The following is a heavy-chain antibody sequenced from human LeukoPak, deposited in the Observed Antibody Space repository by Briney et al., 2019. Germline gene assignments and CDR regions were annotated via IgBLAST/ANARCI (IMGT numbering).Heavy chain of an antibody. CDR2: INHSGST. CDR3: ARGLRLPMVRGTFDY. CDR1: GGSFSGYY. Sequence: SETLSLTCAVYGGSFSGYYWSWIRQPPGKGLEWIGEINHSGSTNYNPSLKSRVTISVDTSKNQFSLKLSSVTAADTAVYYSARGLRLPMVRGTFDYWGQGTLVTVSS. V-gene: IGHV4-34*01. J-gene: IGHJ4*02. D-gene: IGHD3-10*01.